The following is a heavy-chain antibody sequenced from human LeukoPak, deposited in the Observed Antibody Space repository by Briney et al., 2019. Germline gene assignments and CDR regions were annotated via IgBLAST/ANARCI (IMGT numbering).Heavy chain of an antibody. CDR3: ALRPLAGAAAGTSYFDY. D-gene: IGHD6-13*01. J-gene: IGHJ4*02. CDR2: INHSGST. V-gene: IGHV4-34*01. Sequence: PSETLSLTCAVYGGSFSGYYWSWIRQPPGKGLEWIGEINHSGSTNYNPSLKSRVTISVDTSKNQFSLKLSSVTAADTAVYYCALRPLAGAAAGTSYFDYWGQGTLVTVSP. CDR1: GGSFSGYY.